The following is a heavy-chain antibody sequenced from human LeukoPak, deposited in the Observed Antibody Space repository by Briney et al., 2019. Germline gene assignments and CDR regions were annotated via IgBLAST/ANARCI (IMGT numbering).Heavy chain of an antibody. D-gene: IGHD3-16*01. V-gene: IGHV3-33*01. CDR2: IWPDGSYK. CDR3: ARAVGPFDY. Sequence: HSGGSLRLSCATSGLTFSTYGIHWVRQAPGKGLEGVAAIWPDGSYKYYADSVKGRFTISRDNSKNTVYLQMNTLRDQDTAVYYCARAVGPFDYWGQGTLVTVSS. CDR1: GLTFSTYG. J-gene: IGHJ4*02.